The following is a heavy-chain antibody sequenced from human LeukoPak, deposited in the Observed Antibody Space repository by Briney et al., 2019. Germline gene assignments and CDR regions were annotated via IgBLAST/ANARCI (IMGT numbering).Heavy chain of an antibody. Sequence: PSETLSLTCAVSGYSISSGYYWGWIRQPPGKGLEWIGSIYHSGSTYYNPSLKSRVTISVDTSKNQFSLKLSSVTAADTAVYYCARGAYGSGSYNWFDPWGQGTLVTVSS. CDR2: IYHSGST. D-gene: IGHD3-10*01. CDR3: ARGAYGSGSYNWFDP. V-gene: IGHV4-38-2*01. J-gene: IGHJ5*02. CDR1: GYSISSGYY.